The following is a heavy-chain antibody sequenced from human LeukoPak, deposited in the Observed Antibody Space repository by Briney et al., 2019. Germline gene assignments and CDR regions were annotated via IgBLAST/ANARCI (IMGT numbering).Heavy chain of an antibody. CDR3: ARSRALFWSGYQRRGFDP. D-gene: IGHD3-3*01. CDR1: GGSISSSSYY. Sequence: SETLSLTCTVSGGSISSSSYYWGWIRQPPGKGLEWIGSIYYSGSTYYNPSLKSRVTISVDTSKNQFSLKLSSVTAADTAVDYCARSRALFWSGYQRRGFDPWGQGTLVTVSS. CDR2: IYYSGST. V-gene: IGHV4-39*07. J-gene: IGHJ5*02.